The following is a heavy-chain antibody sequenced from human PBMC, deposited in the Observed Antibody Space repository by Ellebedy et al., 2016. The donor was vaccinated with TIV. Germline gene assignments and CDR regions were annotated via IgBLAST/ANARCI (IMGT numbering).Heavy chain of an antibody. J-gene: IGHJ3*02. CDR3: ARFVVGASVVGAFDI. Sequence: MPGGSLRLSCTVSGGSISSSRYYWGWIRQPPGKGLEWIGSIYYSGSTYYNPSLKSRVTISVDTSKNQFSLKLSSVTAADTAVYYCARFVVGASVVGAFDIWGQGTMVTVSS. CDR1: GGSISSSRYY. CDR2: IYYSGST. D-gene: IGHD1-26*01. V-gene: IGHV4-39*07.